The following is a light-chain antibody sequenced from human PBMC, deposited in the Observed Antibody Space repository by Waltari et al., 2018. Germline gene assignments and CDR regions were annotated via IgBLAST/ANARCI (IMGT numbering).Light chain of an antibody. J-gene: IGKJ1*01. CDR2: KGA. CDR1: QSSSTN. CDR3: QQYDDWPAT. Sequence: ERVMTQSPDILSVSPGETVTLSCRASQSSSTNVARYQHKPGQAPRLLMYKGATRDTGIPATFSGSGSGTEFTLTISSLQPEDFAVYFCQQYDDWPATFGQGTKVEI. V-gene: IGKV3-15*01.